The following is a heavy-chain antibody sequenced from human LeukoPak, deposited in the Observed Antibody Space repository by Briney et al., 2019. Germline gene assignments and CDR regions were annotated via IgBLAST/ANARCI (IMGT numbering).Heavy chain of an antibody. D-gene: IGHD5-18*01. CDR1: GYSFTSYW. J-gene: IGHJ4*02. CDR2: IYPGDSDT. CDR3: ARGSSGYTYGFDY. Sequence: GESLKISCKGSGYSFTSYWIGWVRQMPGKGLEWMGIIYPGDSDTRYSPSFQGQVTISADKSIRNAYLQWSSLKASDAAMYYCARGSSGYTYGFDYWGQGTLVTVSS. V-gene: IGHV5-51*01.